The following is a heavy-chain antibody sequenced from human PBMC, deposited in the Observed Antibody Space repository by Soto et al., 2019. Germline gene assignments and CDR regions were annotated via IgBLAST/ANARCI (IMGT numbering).Heavy chain of an antibody. Sequence: ASVKFSCKASGYTFTSYGISWVRQAPGRGLEWLGWVSAYNGDKKSAEKFQGRVIMTTDTSTTTAHMELKGLTSDDTAVYYCARDRDTAMAPYNWFDSWGQGTLVTVSS. D-gene: IGHD5-18*01. J-gene: IGHJ5*01. CDR3: ARDRDTAMAPYNWFDS. CDR1: GYTFTSYG. V-gene: IGHV1-18*01. CDR2: VSAYNGDK.